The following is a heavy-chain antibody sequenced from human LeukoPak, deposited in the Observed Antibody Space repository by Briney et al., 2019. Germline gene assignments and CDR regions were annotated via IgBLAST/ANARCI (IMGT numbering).Heavy chain of an antibody. CDR3: AKGGYIVATMYLDY. CDR2: ISSSGSTI. Sequence: GGSLRLSCAASGFTFSSYEMNWVRRAPGKGLEWVSYISSSGSTIYYADSVKGRFTISRDNSKNTLYLQMNSLRAEDTAVYYCAKGGYIVATMYLDYWGQGTLVTVSS. D-gene: IGHD5-12*01. CDR1: GFTFSSYE. J-gene: IGHJ4*02. V-gene: IGHV3-48*03.